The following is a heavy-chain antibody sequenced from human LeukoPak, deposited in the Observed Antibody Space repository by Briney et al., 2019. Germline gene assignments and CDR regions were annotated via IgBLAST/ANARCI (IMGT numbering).Heavy chain of an antibody. J-gene: IGHJ4*02. D-gene: IGHD3-9*01. CDR2: ISGSAGST. CDR3: ASSPPTLRYFDWLLLNNYFDY. Sequence: GGSLRLSCAASGFTFSSYAMSWVRQAPGKGLEWVSGISGSAGSTYYADSVKGRFTISRDNSKNTLYLQMNSLRAEDTAVYYCASSPPTLRYFDWLLLNNYFDYWGQGTLVTVSS. V-gene: IGHV3-23*01. CDR1: GFTFSSYA.